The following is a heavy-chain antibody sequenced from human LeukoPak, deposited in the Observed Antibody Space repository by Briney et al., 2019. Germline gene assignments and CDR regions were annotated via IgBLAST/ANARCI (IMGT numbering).Heavy chain of an antibody. D-gene: IGHD3-10*01. CDR3: ARGTMVRGVDDFDY. CDR1: GGTFSSYA. J-gene: IGHJ4*02. V-gene: IGHV1-69*04. Sequence: GASVKVSCKASGGTFSSYAISWVRQAPGQGLEWMGRIIPILGIANYAQKFQGRVTITADKSTSTAYMELSSLRSEDTAVYYCARGTMVRGVDDFDYWGQGTLVTVSS. CDR2: IIPILGIA.